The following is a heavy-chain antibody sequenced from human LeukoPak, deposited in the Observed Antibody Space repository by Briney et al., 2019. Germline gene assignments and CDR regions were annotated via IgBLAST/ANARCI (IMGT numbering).Heavy chain of an antibody. CDR1: GYSISSGYY. D-gene: IGHD3-16*01. CDR2: IYHSGST. CDR3: ARLVWGSLTGYYFDY. V-gene: IGHV4-38-2*01. J-gene: IGHJ4*02. Sequence: PSETLSLTCAVSGYSISSGYYWGWTRQPPGKGLEWIGNIYHSGSTYYNPSLKSRVTISVDTSKNQFSLKLSSVTAADTAVYYCARLVWGSLTGYYFDYWGQGTLVTVSS.